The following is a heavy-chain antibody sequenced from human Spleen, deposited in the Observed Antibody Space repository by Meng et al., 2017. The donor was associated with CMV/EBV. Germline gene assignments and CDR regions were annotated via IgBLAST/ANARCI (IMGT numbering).Heavy chain of an antibody. J-gene: IGHJ4*02. V-gene: IGHV3-30*02. CDR3: AKGFSNYDSWGGCDS. Sequence: GESLKISCAASGFSFGTYGMHWVRQAPGEGLEWLSFIRCDGSNSYYADSVKGRLTVSRDNSRSTLFLEISSLRSEDTAVYFCAKGFSNYDSWGGCDSWGQGTLVTVSS. CDR1: GFSFGTYG. D-gene: IGHD3-3*01. CDR2: IRCDGSNS.